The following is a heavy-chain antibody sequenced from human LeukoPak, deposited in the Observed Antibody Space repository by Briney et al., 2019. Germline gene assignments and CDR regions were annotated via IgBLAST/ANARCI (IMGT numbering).Heavy chain of an antibody. CDR2: IKSKTDGGTT. J-gene: IGHJ6*03. D-gene: IGHD3-9*01. V-gene: IGHV3-15*01. CDR3: TTSWGILTGYPSYYYYYMDV. CDR1: GFTFSNAW. Sequence: PGGSLRLSCAASGFTFSNAWMSWVRQAPGKGLEWVGRIKSKTDGGTTDYAAPVKGRFTISRDDSKNTLYLQMNSLKTEDTAVYYCTTSWGILTGYPSYYYYYMDVWGKGTTVTISS.